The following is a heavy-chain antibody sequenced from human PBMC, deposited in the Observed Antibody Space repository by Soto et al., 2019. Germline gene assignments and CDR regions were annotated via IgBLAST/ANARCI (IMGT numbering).Heavy chain of an antibody. D-gene: IGHD4-17*01. Sequence: GGSLRLSCTASGFTFDDFAMHWVRQAPGKGLEWVSGVNWNSVNIGYADSVKGRFSISRDDGKNSLYLQMNSLRPEDTALYYCVRGSHSDYGDSGYFELWGQGSLVTVSS. V-gene: IGHV3-9*01. CDR1: GFTFDDFA. CDR3: VRGSHSDYGDSGYFEL. J-gene: IGHJ4*02. CDR2: VNWNSVNI.